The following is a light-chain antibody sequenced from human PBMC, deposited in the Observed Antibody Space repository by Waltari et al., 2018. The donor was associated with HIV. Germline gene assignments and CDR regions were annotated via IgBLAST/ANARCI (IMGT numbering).Light chain of an antibody. J-gene: IGLJ1*01. V-gene: IGLV1-40*01. Sequence: QSVLPQPPSVSGAPGQRVTTSCTGRRSNIGAGYDVPWYPQLPGTAPKLLRYGNSNRPSGVPDRFSGSKSGTSASLAITGLQAEDEADYYCQSYDSSLSAYVFGTGTKVTVL. CDR1: RSNIGAGYD. CDR3: QSYDSSLSAYV. CDR2: GNS.